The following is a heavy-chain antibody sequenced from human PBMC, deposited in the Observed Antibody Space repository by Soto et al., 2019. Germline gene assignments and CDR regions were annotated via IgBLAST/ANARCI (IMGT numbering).Heavy chain of an antibody. Sequence: PGGSLRLSCDASGFTLSGFAMHWVRQAPGKGLEWVAVISNDGTNQYYSESVKGRFTISRDNSKNTLYLQMNNLRAEDTAVYYCAKAYYYDSSGYYDNYYAMDVWGQGTTVTVS. D-gene: IGHD3-22*01. V-gene: IGHV3-30*18. CDR2: ISNDGTNQ. CDR1: GFTLSGFA. J-gene: IGHJ6*02. CDR3: AKAYYYDSSGYYDNYYAMDV.